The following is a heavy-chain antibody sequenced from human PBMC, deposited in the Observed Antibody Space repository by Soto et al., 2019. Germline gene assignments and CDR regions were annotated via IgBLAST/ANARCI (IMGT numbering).Heavy chain of an antibody. D-gene: IGHD2-15*01. CDR1: GGTFSGYY. V-gene: IGHV4-34*08. J-gene: IGHJ6*02. Sequence: PSETLSLTCAVYGGTFSGYYWSWIRQPPGKGLEWIGEINHSGSTNYNPSLKSRVTISVDTSKNQFSLKLSSVTAADTAVYYCATPGPYYYYGMDVWGQGTTVTVS. CDR2: INHSGST. CDR3: ATPGPYYYYGMDV.